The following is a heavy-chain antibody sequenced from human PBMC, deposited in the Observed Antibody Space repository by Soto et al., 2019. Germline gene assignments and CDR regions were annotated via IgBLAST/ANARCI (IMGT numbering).Heavy chain of an antibody. Sequence: GGSLRLSCAASVFTVSSNYMSWVRQAPGKGLEWVSVIYSGGSTYYADSVKGRFTISRDNSKNTLYLQMNSLRAEDTAVYYCARERIAAAGSFLYYYYYGMDVWGQGTTVTVSS. V-gene: IGHV3-66*01. CDR2: IYSGGST. J-gene: IGHJ6*02. CDR3: ARERIAAAGSFLYYYYYGMDV. D-gene: IGHD6-13*01. CDR1: VFTVSSNY.